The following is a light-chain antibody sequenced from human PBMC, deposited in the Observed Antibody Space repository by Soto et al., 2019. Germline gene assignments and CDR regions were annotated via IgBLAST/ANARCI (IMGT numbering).Light chain of an antibody. CDR3: QQYNDWPPA. CDR2: GAS. Sequence: ETVMTQSPATLSLSPGEIATLYCSASQSVSSKLVWHQQTPGQAPRFLIYGASTRATGIPARVRGSGSGTEFTRTIDSLQSEDFAVYDCQQYNDWPPAFGGGTTVEN. J-gene: IGKJ4*01. CDR1: QSVSSK. V-gene: IGKV3-15*01.